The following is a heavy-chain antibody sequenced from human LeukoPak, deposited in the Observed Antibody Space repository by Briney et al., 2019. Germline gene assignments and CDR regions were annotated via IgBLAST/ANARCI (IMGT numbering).Heavy chain of an antibody. Sequence: PGGSLTLTCAASGFTFSSYSMNWVRQAPGKGLEWVSSISSSSSYIYYADSVKGRFTISRDNAKNSLYLQMNSLRAEDTAVYYCARGGGYVGAFDIWGQGTMVTVSS. D-gene: IGHD5-12*01. CDR1: GFTFSSYS. V-gene: IGHV3-21*01. J-gene: IGHJ3*02. CDR2: ISSSSSYI. CDR3: ARGGGYVGAFDI.